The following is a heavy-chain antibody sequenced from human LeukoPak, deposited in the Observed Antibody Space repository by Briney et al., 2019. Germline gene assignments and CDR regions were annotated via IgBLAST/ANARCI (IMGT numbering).Heavy chain of an antibody. V-gene: IGHV1-2*02. D-gene: IGHD6-19*01. CDR2: INPDSGGT. J-gene: IGHJ4*02. Sequence: ASLKLSCKASAYTFTGYYMNWVRQAPGHGLKWMGWINPDSGGTNYAQKFQGRVTMTRDTSISTAYMEVSRLRSDDTAVYYCAREGSGWYGNFDYWGQGTLVTVSS. CDR1: AYTFTGYY. CDR3: AREGSGWYGNFDY.